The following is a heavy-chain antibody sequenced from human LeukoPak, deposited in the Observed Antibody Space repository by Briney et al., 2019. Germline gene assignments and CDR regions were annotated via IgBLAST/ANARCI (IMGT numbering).Heavy chain of an antibody. J-gene: IGHJ3*02. Sequence: SETLSLTCSVSVVSITTYYWSWIRQPPGKGLEWIGYIYYSGSTNYNPSLESRVTISGDTSKNRLSLKLSSVTAADTAVYYCARFSPTSGAFDIWGQGTMVTASS. CDR2: IYYSGST. V-gene: IGHV4-59*01. CDR3: ARFSPTSGAFDI. CDR1: VVSITTYY.